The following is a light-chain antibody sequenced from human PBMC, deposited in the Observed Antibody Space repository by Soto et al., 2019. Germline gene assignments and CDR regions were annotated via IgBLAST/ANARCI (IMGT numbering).Light chain of an antibody. Sequence: QSVLTQPPSASGTPGQRVTISCSGSSSNIESNTVTWYQQLPGTAPKLVIYSNYDRPSGVPDRFSGSTSGTSASLVIRGLQSEDEADYYCAAWDDNLSLVVFGGGTKVTVL. CDR3: AAWDDNLSLVV. J-gene: IGLJ2*01. V-gene: IGLV1-44*01. CDR2: SNY. CDR1: SSNIESNT.